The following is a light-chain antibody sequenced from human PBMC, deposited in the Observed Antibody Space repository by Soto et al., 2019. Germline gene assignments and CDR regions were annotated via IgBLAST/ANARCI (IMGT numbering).Light chain of an antibody. V-gene: IGLV2-23*01. CDR2: EGS. CDR1: SSDVGSYNL. J-gene: IGLJ2*01. CDR3: CSYAGSSTWL. Sequence: QSALTQPASVSGSPGQSITISCTGTSSDVGSYNLVSWYQQHPGKAPKLMIYEGSKRPSGVSNRFSGSKSGNTASLTISGLQADDEAYYYCCSYAGSSTWLFGGGTKLTVL.